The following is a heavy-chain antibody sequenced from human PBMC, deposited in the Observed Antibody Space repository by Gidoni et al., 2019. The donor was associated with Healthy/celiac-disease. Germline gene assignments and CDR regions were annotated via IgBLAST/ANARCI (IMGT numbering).Heavy chain of an antibody. J-gene: IGHJ4*02. V-gene: IGHV3-30*18. CDR2: ISYDGSNK. Sequence: QVQLVESGGGVVQPGRSLVLSCAASGFTFRSYGMHWVRQAPGKGLDGVAVISYDGSNKYYADSVKGRFTISRDNSKNTLYLQMNSLRAEDTAVYYCAKGSRSGGSCPSDYWGQGTLVTVSS. CDR1: GFTFRSYG. D-gene: IGHD2-15*01. CDR3: AKGSRSGGSCPSDY.